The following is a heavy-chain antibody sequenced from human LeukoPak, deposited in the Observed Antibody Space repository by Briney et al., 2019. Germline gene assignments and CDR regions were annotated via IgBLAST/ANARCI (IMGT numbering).Heavy chain of an antibody. CDR1: GFTFSLYW. CDR2: INPDGSQK. Sequence: GGSLRLSCAASGFTFSLYWMTWVRQSPGKGLEWVADINPDGSQKYSVDSVKGRFTISRDNAKNPLFLQMNSLRAEDTAVYYCVRQMRFWFDPWGQGTQVTVSS. CDR3: VRQMRFWFDP. J-gene: IGHJ5*02. D-gene: IGHD3-16*01. V-gene: IGHV3-7*01.